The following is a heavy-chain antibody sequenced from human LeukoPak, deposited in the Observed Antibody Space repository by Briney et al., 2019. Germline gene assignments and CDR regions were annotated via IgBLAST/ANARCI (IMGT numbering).Heavy chain of an antibody. V-gene: IGHV1-8*01. CDR3: ARGKTRYCSSTSCYSWFDP. CDR2: MNPNSGNT. Sequence: GASVKVSCKASGYTFTSYDINWVRQATGQGLEWMGWMNPNSGNTGYAQKFQGRVTMTRNTSISTAYMELSSLRSEDTAVYYCARGKTRYCSSTSCYSWFDPWGQGTLVTVSS. D-gene: IGHD2-2*02. CDR1: GYTFTSYD. J-gene: IGHJ5*02.